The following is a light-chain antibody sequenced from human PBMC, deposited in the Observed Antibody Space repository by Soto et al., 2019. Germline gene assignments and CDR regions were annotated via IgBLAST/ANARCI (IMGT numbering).Light chain of an antibody. J-gene: IGLJ1*01. Sequence: QSALTQPASVSGSPGQSITISCTGTSSDVDGYNYVPWYQQHPGKAPKLMIYEVSNRPSGVSNRFSGSKSGNTASLTISGLQAEDEADYYCSSYTSSSTEVFGTGTKLTVL. CDR3: SSYTSSSTEV. V-gene: IGLV2-14*01. CDR1: SSDVDGYNY. CDR2: EVS.